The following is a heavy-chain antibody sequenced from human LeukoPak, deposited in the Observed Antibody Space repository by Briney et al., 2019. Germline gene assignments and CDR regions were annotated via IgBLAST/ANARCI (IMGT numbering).Heavy chain of an antibody. CDR3: AKATAPPGYCSGGSCYSFDYYYGMDV. D-gene: IGHD2-15*01. CDR2: ISYDGSNK. CDR1: GFTFSSYG. J-gene: IGHJ6*02. Sequence: GGSLRLSCAASGFTFSSYGMHWVRQAPGKGLEWVAVISYDGSNKYYADSVKGRFTISRDNSKNTLYLQMNSLRAEDTAVYYCAKATAPPGYCSGGSCYSFDYYYGMDVWGQGTTVTVSS. V-gene: IGHV3-30*18.